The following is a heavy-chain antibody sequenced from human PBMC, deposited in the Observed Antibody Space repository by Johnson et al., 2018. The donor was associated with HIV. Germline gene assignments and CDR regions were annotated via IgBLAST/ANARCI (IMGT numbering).Heavy chain of an antibody. CDR3: AREQELIGERAFDI. D-gene: IGHD6-13*01. J-gene: IGHJ3*02. Sequence: VQLVESGVGLVQPGGSLRLSCAASGFTFINYWMHWVRQAPGKGLVWVSRMNADGKTTTYADSVKGRFTISRDNVKNTLYLQMNSLRAEDTAVYYCAREQELIGERAFDIWGQGTMVTVSS. V-gene: IGHV3-74*01. CDR1: GFTFINYW. CDR2: MNADGKTT.